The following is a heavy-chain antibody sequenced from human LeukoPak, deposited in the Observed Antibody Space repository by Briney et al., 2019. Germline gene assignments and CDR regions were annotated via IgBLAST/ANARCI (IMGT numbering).Heavy chain of an antibody. D-gene: IGHD1-26*01. J-gene: IGHJ3*02. Sequence: PGGSLRLSCAASGFTFSSYSMNWVRQAPGKGLEWVSSISSSSSFIYYADSVKGRFTISRDNAKNSLYLQMNSLGAEDTAVYYCARAERRDAFDILGQGTMVTVSS. CDR1: GFTFSSYS. CDR3: ARAERRDAFDI. CDR2: ISSSSSFI. V-gene: IGHV3-21*01.